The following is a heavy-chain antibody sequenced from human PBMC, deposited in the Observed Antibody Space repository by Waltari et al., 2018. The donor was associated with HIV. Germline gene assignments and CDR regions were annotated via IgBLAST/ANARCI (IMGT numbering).Heavy chain of an antibody. CDR2: IYYSGST. CDR1: GGSISSYY. V-gene: IGHV4-59*08. CDR3: ATSLKTTVVPNYYYGMDV. D-gene: IGHD4-17*01. Sequence: QVQLQESGPGLVKPSETLSLTCTVSGGSISSYYWSWIRQPPGKGLEWIGYIYYSGSTHSNPSLKSRFTISVDTSKTQFSLKLSSVTAADTAVYYCATSLKTTVVPNYYYGMDVWGQGTTVTVSS. J-gene: IGHJ6*02.